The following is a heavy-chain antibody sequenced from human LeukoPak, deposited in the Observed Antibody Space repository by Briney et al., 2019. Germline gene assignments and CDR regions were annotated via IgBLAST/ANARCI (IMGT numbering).Heavy chain of an antibody. CDR1: GGSISSSSYY. CDR2: IYYSGST. V-gene: IGHV4-39*07. D-gene: IGHD2-2*01. CDR3: ARLTSRVVVPAAQGGFDP. J-gene: IGHJ5*02. Sequence: SETLSLTCTVSGGSISSSSYYWGWIRQPPGKGLEWIGSIYYSGSTYYNPSLKSRVTISVDTSKNQFSLKLSSVTAADTAVYYCARLTSRVVVPAAQGGFDPWGQGTLVTVSS.